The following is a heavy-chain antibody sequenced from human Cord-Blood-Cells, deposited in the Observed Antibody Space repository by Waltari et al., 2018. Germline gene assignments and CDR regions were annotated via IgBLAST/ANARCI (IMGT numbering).Heavy chain of an antibody. V-gene: IGHV4-61*09. D-gene: IGHD6-6*01. CDR3: ARPTSSSSWYFDL. CDR1: GGSISSGSYY. J-gene: IGHJ2*01. Sequence: QVQLQESGPGLVKPSQTLSLTCTVSGGSISSGSYYWSWIRQPAGKGLEWIGYIYTSGSTSYNAYRNSRVTISVDTSKNQFSLKLSSVTAADTAVDYCARPTSSSSWYFDLWGRGTLVTVSS. CDR2: IYTSGST.